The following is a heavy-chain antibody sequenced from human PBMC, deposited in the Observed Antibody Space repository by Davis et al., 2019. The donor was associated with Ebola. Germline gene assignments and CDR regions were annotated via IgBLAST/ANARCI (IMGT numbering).Heavy chain of an antibody. CDR1: GFIFSSYV. CDR2: IYVDGKT. D-gene: IGHD5-12*01. J-gene: IGHJ3*02. V-gene: IGHV3-53*04. CDR3: TTPGGQDSGYDVFDI. Sequence: GESLKISCAASGFIFSSYVMSWVRQAPGRGLEWVSVIYVDGKTDYADSVKGRFTISRHNSKNTLYLQMNSLRSEDTALYYCTTPGGQDSGYDVFDIWGQGTMVTVSS.